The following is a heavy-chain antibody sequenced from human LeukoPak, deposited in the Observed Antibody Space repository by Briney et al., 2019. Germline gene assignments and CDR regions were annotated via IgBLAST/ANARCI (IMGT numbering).Heavy chain of an antibody. D-gene: IGHD3-10*01. CDR2: ISGSTGDT. Sequence: ASVKVSCKASGYSFVLYGISWVRQAPGEGPEWMGWISGSTGDTNYAQKFQGRVTMTADTSTSTAYMELRSLRSDDTAVYYCASGTYGSGPWGQGTLVTVSS. CDR3: ASGTYGSGP. J-gene: IGHJ4*02. V-gene: IGHV1-18*01. CDR1: GYSFVLYG.